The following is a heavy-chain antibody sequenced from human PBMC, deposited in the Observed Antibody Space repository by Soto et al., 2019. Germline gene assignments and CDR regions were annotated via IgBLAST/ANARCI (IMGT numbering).Heavy chain of an antibody. CDR2: IYYRGNT. CDR1: GDSINSDKYY. CDR3: ARLEGLATISYYFDF. V-gene: IGHV4-39*01. D-gene: IGHD3-9*01. J-gene: IGHJ4*02. Sequence: SETLSLTCSVSGDSINSDKYYWGWIRQPPGKGLEWIGSIYYRGNTYYNPSLQTRVTISLDKSKSQFSLKLTSVTAADSAVFFCARLEGLATISYYFDFWGQGALVTVSS.